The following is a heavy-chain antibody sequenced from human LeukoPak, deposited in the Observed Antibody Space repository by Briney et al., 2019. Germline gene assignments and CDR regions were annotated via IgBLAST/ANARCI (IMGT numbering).Heavy chain of an antibody. J-gene: IGHJ4*02. CDR3: ARDRAPYGSGRTDKGHY. Sequence: ASVKVSCKASGYTFTSYYMHWVRQAPGQGLEWMGIINPSGGSTSYAQKFQGRVTITADKSTSTAHMELSSLRSEDTAVYYCARDRAPYGSGRTDKGHYWGQGTLVTVSS. CDR1: GYTFTSYY. V-gene: IGHV1-46*01. D-gene: IGHD3-10*01. CDR2: INPSGGST.